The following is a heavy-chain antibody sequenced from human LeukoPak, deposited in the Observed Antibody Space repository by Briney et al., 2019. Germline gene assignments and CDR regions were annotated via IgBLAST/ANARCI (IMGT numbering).Heavy chain of an antibody. CDR1: GGSFSGYY. V-gene: IGHV4-34*01. D-gene: IGHD3-10*01. Sequence: SETLSLTCAVYGGSFSGYYWSWIRQPPGKGLEWIGEINHSGSTNYNPSLKSRVTISVDRSKNQFSLKLSSVTAADTAVYYCARSTMVRGVIIPSFGEWGQGTLVTVSS. J-gene: IGHJ4*02. CDR2: INHSGST. CDR3: ARSTMVRGVIIPSFGE.